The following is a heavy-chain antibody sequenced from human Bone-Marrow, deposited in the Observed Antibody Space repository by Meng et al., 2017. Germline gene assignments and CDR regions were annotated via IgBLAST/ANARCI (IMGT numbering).Heavy chain of an antibody. Sequence: EVQLLESGGGLVKPGGSLRLSCAVSGMPFITAWMSWVRQTPGKGLEWVGRIKSNTDGGTTDYAAPVKGRFIISRDDSKDTLYLQMNSLQIEDTGVYYCATPLHAYDNWGQGTLVTVSS. D-gene: IGHD3-9*01. J-gene: IGHJ4*02. CDR3: ATPLHAYDN. CDR1: GMPFITAW. CDR2: IKSNTDGGTT. V-gene: IGHV3-15*05.